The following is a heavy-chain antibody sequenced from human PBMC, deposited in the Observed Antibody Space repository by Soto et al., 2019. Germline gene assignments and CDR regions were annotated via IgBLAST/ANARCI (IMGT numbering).Heavy chain of an antibody. Sequence: GGSLRLSCAASGFTFSSYSMNWVRQAPGKGLEWVSYISSSSSTIYYADSVKGRFTISRDNAKNSLYLQMNSLRAEDTAVYYCAREPHGDDFWSGESYYYYYYMDVWGKGTTVTVSS. J-gene: IGHJ6*03. V-gene: IGHV3-48*01. CDR1: GFTFSSYS. CDR3: AREPHGDDFWSGESYYYYYYMDV. CDR2: ISSSSSTI. D-gene: IGHD3-3*01.